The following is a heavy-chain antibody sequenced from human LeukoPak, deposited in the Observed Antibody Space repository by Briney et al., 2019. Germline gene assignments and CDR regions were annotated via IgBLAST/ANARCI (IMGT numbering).Heavy chain of an antibody. V-gene: IGHV4-4*07. J-gene: IGHJ3*01. Sequence: SETLSLTCSVSGDSITSFDWSWVRQPAGKGLGWIGRIYSNEHTYSNPSLRGRVTISVDKSRNLVSLRLSSVAAADTGVYYCARDRGIGIVESRVAFDLWGQGTMVTVSS. CDR3: ARDRGIGIVESRVAFDL. D-gene: IGHD3-22*01. CDR1: GDSITSFD. CDR2: IYSNEHT.